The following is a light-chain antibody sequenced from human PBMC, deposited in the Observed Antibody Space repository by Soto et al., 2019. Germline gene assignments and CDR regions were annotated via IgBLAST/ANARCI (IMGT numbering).Light chain of an antibody. CDR1: QTISNKY. Sequence: EVVLTQSPGTLSLSPGERATLSCRASQTISNKYLAWYQQKPGQAPRLLIHGASNRASGIPDRFSGRGSGTDFTLIISRLEPEDFAVYYCQQYNSYPWTFGQGTKVEIK. CDR2: GAS. V-gene: IGKV3-20*01. J-gene: IGKJ1*01. CDR3: QQYNSYPWT.